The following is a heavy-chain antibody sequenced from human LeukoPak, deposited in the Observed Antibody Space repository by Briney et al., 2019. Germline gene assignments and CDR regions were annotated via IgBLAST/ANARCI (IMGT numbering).Heavy chain of an antibody. Sequence: GGSLGLSCAASGFTFSSYAMHWVRQAPGKGLEWVAVISYDGSNKYYADSVKGRFTISRDNSKNTLYLQMNSLRAEDTAVYYCAREAGADCSGGSCYRLYYFDYWGQGTLVTVSS. CDR2: ISYDGSNK. D-gene: IGHD2-15*01. CDR3: AREAGADCSGGSCYRLYYFDY. V-gene: IGHV3-30-3*01. J-gene: IGHJ4*02. CDR1: GFTFSSYA.